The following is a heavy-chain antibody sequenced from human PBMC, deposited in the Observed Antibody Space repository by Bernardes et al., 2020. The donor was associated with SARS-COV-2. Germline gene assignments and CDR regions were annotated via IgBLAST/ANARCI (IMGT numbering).Heavy chain of an antibody. CDR1: GGSFSGSY. CDR2: INHSGST. CDR3: ARGRLCSSTSCNFDY. D-gene: IGHD2-2*01. Sequence: SETLSLTCAVYGGSFSGSYWSWIRQHPGQGLEWIGEINHSGSTNYNPSLKSRVTISVDTSKNQFSLKLSSVTAADTAVYYCARGRLCSSTSCNFDYWGQGTLVTVSS. J-gene: IGHJ4*02. V-gene: IGHV4-34*01.